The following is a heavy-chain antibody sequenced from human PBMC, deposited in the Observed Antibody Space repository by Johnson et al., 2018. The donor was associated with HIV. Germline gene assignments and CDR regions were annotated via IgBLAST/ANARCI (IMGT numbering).Heavy chain of an antibody. CDR1: GFTFSTYG. J-gene: IGHJ3*02. CDR2: MWYAGSNK. Sequence: QVQLVESGGGVVQPGRSLRLSCAASGFTFSTYGMHWVRQAPGKGLEWVAVMWYAGSNKYYADYVKGRFTISRDNSKNTLYLQMNSLRTEDTAVYYCAKDRNWGWPVWAFDIWGQGTMVTVSS. CDR3: AKDRNWGWPVWAFDI. V-gene: IGHV3-33*06. D-gene: IGHD3-16*01.